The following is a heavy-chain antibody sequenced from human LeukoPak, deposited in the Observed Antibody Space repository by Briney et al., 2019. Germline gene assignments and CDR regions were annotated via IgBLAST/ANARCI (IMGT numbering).Heavy chain of an antibody. V-gene: IGHV3-43*02. J-gene: IGHJ4*02. D-gene: IGHD6-6*01. CDR3: VKDEGGSSLSFL. CDR2: ISGDGYIT. CDR1: GFTFNHYA. Sequence: GGSLRLSCAASGFTFNHYAMHWVRQPPGKGLEWVSLISGDGYITNYADSVKGRFTISRDNSKNSLYLQMNSLRTEDTAFYYCVKDEGGSSLSFLWGQGTLVSVSS.